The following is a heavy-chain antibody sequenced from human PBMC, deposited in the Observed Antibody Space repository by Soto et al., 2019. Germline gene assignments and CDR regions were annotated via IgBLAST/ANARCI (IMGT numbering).Heavy chain of an antibody. J-gene: IGHJ6*02. Sequence: QVQLVQSGAEVKKPGSSVKVSCKASGGTFSSYAISWVRQAPGQGLEWMGGIIPIFGSTNYAQKFQGRVTLTADESTSTAYMELSSLRSEDTAVYYCARGGLRFLDCAMDVWGQGTTVTVSS. CDR3: ARGGLRFLDCAMDV. D-gene: IGHD3-3*01. V-gene: IGHV1-69*12. CDR2: IIPIFGST. CDR1: GGTFSSYA.